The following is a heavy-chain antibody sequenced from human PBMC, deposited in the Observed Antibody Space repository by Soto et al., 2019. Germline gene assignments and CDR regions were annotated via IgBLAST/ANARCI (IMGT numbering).Heavy chain of an antibody. D-gene: IGHD3-10*01. CDR2: ISYDGSNK. J-gene: IGHJ4*02. CDR3: AKGGDYDSGSPPFDY. CDR1: GFTFSNYG. Sequence: QVQLVESGGGVVQPGRSLRLSCAASGFTFSNYGTHWVRQAPGKGLEWVSLISYDGSNKFYADSVKGRFTISRDNSKNTLYLQMNSLRAEDTAVYYCAKGGDYDSGSPPFDYWGQGTLVTVSS. V-gene: IGHV3-30*18.